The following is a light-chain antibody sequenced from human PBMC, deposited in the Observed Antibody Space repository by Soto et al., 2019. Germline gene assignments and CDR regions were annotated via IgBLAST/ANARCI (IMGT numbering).Light chain of an antibody. CDR2: GNS. Sequence: QSVLTQPPSVSGAPGLRVTISCTGSSSNIGAGYDVHWYQQLPGTAPKLLIYGNSNRPSGVPDRFSGSKSGTSASLAITGLQAGDEADYYCQSYDSGYVFGTGTKLTVL. CDR1: SSNIGAGYD. CDR3: QSYDSGYV. V-gene: IGLV1-40*01. J-gene: IGLJ1*01.